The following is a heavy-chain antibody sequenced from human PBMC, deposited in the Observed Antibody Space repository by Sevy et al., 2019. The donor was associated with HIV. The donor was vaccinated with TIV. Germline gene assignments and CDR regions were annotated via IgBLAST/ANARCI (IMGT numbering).Heavy chain of an antibody. D-gene: IGHD3-22*01. J-gene: IGHJ4*02. V-gene: IGHV4-59*13. CDR2: IYYSGST. Sequence: SETLSLTCTVSGVSISSFYWSWIRQPPGKGLEWIGNIYYSGSTNYNPSLKSQFTISVDTSKNQFSLKLSSVTAADTAVYYCARRYFYDSRGSTVFDYWGQATLVTVSS. CDR1: GVSISSFY. CDR3: ARRYFYDSRGSTVFDY.